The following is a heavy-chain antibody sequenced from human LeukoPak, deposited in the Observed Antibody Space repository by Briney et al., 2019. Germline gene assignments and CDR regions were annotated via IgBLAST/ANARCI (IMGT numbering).Heavy chain of an antibody. Sequence: GGSLRLSCAASGFTFSSYAMSWVRQAPGKGLEWVSVFSGNGESTDYADSVRGRFAISRDNSKNALYLQMNSLRAEDTAVYYCAKGNTMYTAYYFDYWGQGTLVTVSS. CDR2: FSGNGEST. J-gene: IGHJ4*02. V-gene: IGHV3-23*01. CDR1: GFTFSSYA. D-gene: IGHD3-10*02. CDR3: AKGNTMYTAYYFDY.